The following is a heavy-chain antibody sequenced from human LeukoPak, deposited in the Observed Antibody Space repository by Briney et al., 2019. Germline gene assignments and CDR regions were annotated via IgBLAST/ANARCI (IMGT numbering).Heavy chain of an antibody. D-gene: IGHD3-3*01. CDR3: AAGDFWSGSF. CDR1: GFSFITYG. Sequence: GGSLRLSCAASGFSFITYGMHWVRQAPGKGLEWVTFMRYDGSNEYYADSVKGRFTISRDNSKNTLYLQMNSLRAEDTAVYYCAAGDFWSGSFWGQGTLVTVSS. V-gene: IGHV3-30*02. J-gene: IGHJ4*02. CDR2: MRYDGSNE.